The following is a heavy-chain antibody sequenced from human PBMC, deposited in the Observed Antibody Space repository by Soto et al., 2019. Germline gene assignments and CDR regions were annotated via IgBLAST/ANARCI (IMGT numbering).Heavy chain of an antibody. J-gene: IGHJ4*02. CDR3: ARWIGSGYYLADY. CDR2: INHSGST. Sequence: LSETLSLTCAVYGGSFSGYYWTWIRQPPGTGLEWIGEINHSGSTNYNPSLKSRVTISVDTSKNQFSLKLTSVTAADTAVYYCARWIGSGYYLADYWGQGTLVTSPQ. CDR1: GGSFSGYY. V-gene: IGHV4-34*01. D-gene: IGHD3-22*01.